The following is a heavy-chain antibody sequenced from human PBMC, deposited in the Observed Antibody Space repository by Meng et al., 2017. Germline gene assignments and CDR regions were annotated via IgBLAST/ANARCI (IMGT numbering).Heavy chain of an antibody. CDR2: IYHSGST. Sequence: SETLSLTCTVSGYSISSGYSWGWIRQPPGKGLEWIGSIYHSGSTYYNPSLKSRVTISVDTSKNQFSLKLSSVTAADTAVYYCAREVHYYYDSSGYYLEYNWFDPWGQGTLVTVSS. V-gene: IGHV4-38-2*02. J-gene: IGHJ5*02. CDR1: GYSISSGYS. CDR3: AREVHYYYDSSGYYLEYNWFDP. D-gene: IGHD3-22*01.